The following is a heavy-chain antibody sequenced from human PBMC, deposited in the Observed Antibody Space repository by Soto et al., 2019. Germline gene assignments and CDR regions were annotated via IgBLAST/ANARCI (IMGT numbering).Heavy chain of an antibody. J-gene: IGHJ5*02. Sequence: SETLSLTCSVSGGSISSFTYYWGWIRQPPGKGLEWIGTVYYNENTYYNPSLKSRVTITVETAKNQFSLNLRSVTAADTAMYFCARRERYYGSPGWLDPWGQGTLVTVYS. CDR3: ARRERYYGSPGWLDP. D-gene: IGHD3-10*01. CDR2: VYYNENT. CDR1: GGSISSFTYY. V-gene: IGHV4-39*01.